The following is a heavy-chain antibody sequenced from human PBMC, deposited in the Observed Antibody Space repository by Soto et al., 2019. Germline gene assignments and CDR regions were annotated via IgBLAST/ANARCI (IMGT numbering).Heavy chain of an antibody. CDR3: ARSGLGFGEWDV. V-gene: IGHV4-30-2*01. J-gene: IGHJ6*02. CDR1: GDSISTGGYS. Sequence: QPQLQESGSGLVKPSQTLSLTCTVSGDSISTGGYSWSWIRQPPGKALEWIGYIYHSGSTDYNPSLKGRVTISLDRSKNQFSLKLSSVTAADTAVYFCARSGLGFGEWDVWGQGTTVTVSS. CDR2: IYHSGST. D-gene: IGHD3-10*01.